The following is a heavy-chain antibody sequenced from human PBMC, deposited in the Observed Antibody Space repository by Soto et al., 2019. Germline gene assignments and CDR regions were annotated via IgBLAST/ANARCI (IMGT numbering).Heavy chain of an antibody. D-gene: IGHD5-12*01. CDR3: ARGKYSGYDFYYYYYYMDV. V-gene: IGHV4-59*01. CDR1: GGSISSYY. J-gene: IGHJ6*03. CDR2: IYYSGST. Sequence: QVQLQESGPGLVKPSETLSLTCTVSGGSISSYYWSWIRQPSGKGLEWIGYIYYSGSTNYNPSLKSRVTISVDTSKNQFSLKLSSVTAADTAVYYCARGKYSGYDFYYYYYYMDVWGKGTTVTVSS.